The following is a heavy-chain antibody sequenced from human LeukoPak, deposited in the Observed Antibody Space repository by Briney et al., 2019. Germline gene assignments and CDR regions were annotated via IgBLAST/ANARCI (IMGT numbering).Heavy chain of an antibody. CDR3: ARQRYNWNHNCFDY. V-gene: IGHV4-30-4*01. CDR2: IYYSGST. J-gene: IGHJ4*02. D-gene: IGHD1-1*01. CDR1: GGSISSGDYY. Sequence: SETLSLTCTVSGGSISSGDYYWSWIRQPPGKGLEWIGYIYYSGSTYYNPSLKSRVTISVDTSKNQFSLKLSSVTAADTAVYYCARQRYNWNHNCFDYWGQGTLVTVSS.